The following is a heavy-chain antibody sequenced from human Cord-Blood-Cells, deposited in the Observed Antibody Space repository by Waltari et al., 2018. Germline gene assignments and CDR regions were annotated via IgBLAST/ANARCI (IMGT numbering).Heavy chain of an antibody. CDR1: GFPFSSYS. Sequence: EVHLVESGGGLVKPGGSLRPSCAASGFPFSSYSLTWVRQPHGKGLEWVSSISSSSSYIYYADSVKGRFTISRDNAKNSLYLQMNSLRAEDTAVYYCARYDHSSGGFGGQGTLVTVSS. D-gene: IGHD6-19*01. CDR2: ISSSSSYI. CDR3: ARYDHSSGGF. J-gene: IGHJ4*02. V-gene: IGHV3-21*01.